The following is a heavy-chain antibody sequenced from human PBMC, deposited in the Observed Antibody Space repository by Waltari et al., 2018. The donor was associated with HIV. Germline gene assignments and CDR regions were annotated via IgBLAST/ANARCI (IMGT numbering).Heavy chain of an antibody. Sequence: QVQLVQSGAEVKKPGSSVKVSCKASGGTFSSYAISWVRQAPGQGLEWRGAIIPSFVTANYAQKFQGRVTITADESTSTGYMELSSLGSEDTAVYYCARVPGSYDYYYGMDVWGQVTTVTVSS. CDR2: IIPSFVTA. J-gene: IGHJ6*02. V-gene: IGHV1-69*01. CDR3: ARVPGSYDYYYGMDV. D-gene: IGHD1-26*01. CDR1: GGTFSSYA.